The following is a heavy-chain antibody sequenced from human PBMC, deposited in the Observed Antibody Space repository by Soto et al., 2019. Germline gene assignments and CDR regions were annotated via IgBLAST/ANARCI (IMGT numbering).Heavy chain of an antibody. J-gene: IGHJ4*02. CDR3: ARSFGCYAIDY. D-gene: IGHD3-22*01. CDR1: GGSVSSSFF. CDR2: IFHSGRV. Sequence: QVLLQESGPGLVKPSGTLSLPCAVSGGSVSSSFFWGWVRQPPGKGLEWIGDIFHSGRVNFNPSLESGVIIAMGNSQIHFCLQLSSVSCADTAVYYCARSFGCYAIDYWGQGTLVSVSS. V-gene: IGHV4-4*02.